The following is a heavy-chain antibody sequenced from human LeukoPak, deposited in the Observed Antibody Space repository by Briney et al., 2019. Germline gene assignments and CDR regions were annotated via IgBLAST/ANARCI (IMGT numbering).Heavy chain of an antibody. CDR3: ARSRYIVVVPAAPRATWFDP. D-gene: IGHD2-2*01. Sequence: SETLSLTCAVYGGSFSGYYWTWIRQPPGKGLEWIGEINHSGSTNYNPSLKSRVTISVDTSKNQFSLKLSSVTAADTAVYYCARSRYIVVVPAAPRATWFDPWGQGTLVTLCS. CDR1: GGSFSGYY. V-gene: IGHV4-34*01. J-gene: IGHJ5*02. CDR2: INHSGST.